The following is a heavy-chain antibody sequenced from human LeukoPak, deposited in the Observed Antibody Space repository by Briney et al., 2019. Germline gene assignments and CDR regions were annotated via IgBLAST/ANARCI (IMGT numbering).Heavy chain of an antibody. CDR1: GYTFTGYY. V-gene: IGHV1-2*02. D-gene: IGHD6-13*01. Sequence: GASVCVFCKASGYTFTGYYMHWVREAPRQGLEGRGGMNPNSGGTNYAQKFQGRVTMTRDTSISTAYMELSRLRSDDTAVYYCARVLPAARRAAAAGRRANWFDPWGQGTLVTVSS. CDR2: MNPNSGGT. CDR3: ARVLPAARRAAAAGRRANWFDP. J-gene: IGHJ5*02.